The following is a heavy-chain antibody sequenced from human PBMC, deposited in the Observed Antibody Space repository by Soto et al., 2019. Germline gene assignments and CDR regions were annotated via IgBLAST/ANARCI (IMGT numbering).Heavy chain of an antibody. CDR3: AKVSRRGSAIDFDY. D-gene: IGHD3-10*01. V-gene: IGHV1-8*01. J-gene: IGHJ4*02. Sequence: QVQLVQSGAEVKKPGASVKVSCKASGYTFTTYDINWVRQATGQGLEWMGWMNPDSGDTGYAQNLQGRVTMTRDTSISTAYMELSNLRSEDTAIYYCAKVSRRGSAIDFDYWGQGTLVTVSS. CDR1: GYTFTTYD. CDR2: MNPDSGDT.